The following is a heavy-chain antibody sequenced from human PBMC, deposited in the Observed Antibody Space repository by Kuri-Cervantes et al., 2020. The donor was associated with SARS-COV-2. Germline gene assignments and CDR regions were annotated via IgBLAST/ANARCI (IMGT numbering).Heavy chain of an antibody. CDR2: IRSKASSYAT. J-gene: IGHJ4*02. CDR1: GFTFSGSA. CDR3: TRRDFYGGNSPEDY. D-gene: IGHD4-23*01. Sequence: GESLKISCAASGFTFSGSAMHWVRQASGKGLEWVGRIRSKASSYATAYAASVKGRFTISRDDSKNTAYLQMNSLKTEDTAVYYCTRRDFYGGNSPEDYWGQGTLVTVSS. V-gene: IGHV3-73*01.